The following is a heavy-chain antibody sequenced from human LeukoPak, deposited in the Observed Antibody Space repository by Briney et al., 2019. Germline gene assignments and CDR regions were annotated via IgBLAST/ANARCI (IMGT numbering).Heavy chain of an antibody. J-gene: IGHJ4*02. CDR3: ARHGREILFLEDY. CDR1: GYKFTSYW. CDR2: IYPGDSDI. V-gene: IGHV5-51*01. Sequence: GESLKISCKGSGYKFTSYWIAWVRQMPGQGLEWLGIIYPGDSDIRYSPSFQGQVTISADKSINTAYLQWSSLKASDTAMYFCARHGREILFLEDYWGQGTLVTVSS. D-gene: IGHD3-3*01.